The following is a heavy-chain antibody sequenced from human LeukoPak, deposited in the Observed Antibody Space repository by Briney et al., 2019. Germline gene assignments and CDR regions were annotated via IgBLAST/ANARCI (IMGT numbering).Heavy chain of an antibody. CDR2: ISYDGSNK. Sequence: PGGSLRLSCAASGFTFSSYAMHWVRQAPGKGLEWVAVISYDGSNKYYADSVKGRFTISRDNSKNTLYLQMNSLRAEDTAVYYCAKDVGGYYFTYWSGCFDHWGQGTLVTVSS. CDR1: GFTFSSYA. V-gene: IGHV3-30-3*01. CDR3: AKDVGGYYFTYWSGCFDH. J-gene: IGHJ4*02. D-gene: IGHD3-10*01.